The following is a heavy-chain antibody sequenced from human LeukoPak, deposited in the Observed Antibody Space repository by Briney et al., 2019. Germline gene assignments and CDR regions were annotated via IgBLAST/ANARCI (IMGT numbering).Heavy chain of an antibody. V-gene: IGHV1-18*01. D-gene: IGHD5-24*01. CDR2: ISVYNVNT. CDR1: GYTFTRYA. Sequence: EASVKVSCKASGYTFTRYAINWVRQAPGQGLEWMGWISVYNVNTNYAQKLQGRVTMTTDTSTSTAYMELRSLRSDDTAVYYCARDRDGYNGGDYWGQGTLVTVSS. CDR3: ARDRDGYNGGDY. J-gene: IGHJ4*02.